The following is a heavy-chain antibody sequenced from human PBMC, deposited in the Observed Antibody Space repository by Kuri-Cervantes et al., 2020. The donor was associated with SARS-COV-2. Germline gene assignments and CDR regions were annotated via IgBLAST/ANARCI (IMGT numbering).Heavy chain of an antibody. CDR1: GFTFSSYG. CDR2: ISYDGSNK. J-gene: IGHJ6*02. Sequence: LSLTCAASGFTFSSYGMHWVRQAPGKGLEWVAVISYDGSNKYYADSVKGRFTISRDNSKNTLYLQMNSLRAEDTAVNYCAKDAGDKGMDVWGQGTTVTVSS. CDR3: AKDAGDKGMDV. V-gene: IGHV3-30*18.